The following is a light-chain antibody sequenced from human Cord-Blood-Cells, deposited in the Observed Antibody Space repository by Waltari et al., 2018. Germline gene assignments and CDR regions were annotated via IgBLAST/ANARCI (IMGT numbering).Light chain of an antibody. CDR2: KDS. Sequence: SYELTQPPSVSVSLGQMARITCSGAALPKKYTYWYQQKPGQFPLLVIYKDSERPSGIPERFSGSSSGTIGTLTISGVQAEDEADYYCLSADSSGVFGGGTNLTVL. CDR1: ALPKKY. V-gene: IGLV3-16*01. CDR3: LSADSSGV. J-gene: IGLJ3*02.